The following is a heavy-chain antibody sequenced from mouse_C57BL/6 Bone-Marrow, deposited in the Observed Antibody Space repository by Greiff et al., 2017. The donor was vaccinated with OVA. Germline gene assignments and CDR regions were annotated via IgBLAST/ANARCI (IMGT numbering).Heavy chain of an antibody. CDR2: IRLKSDNYAT. D-gene: IGHD1-1*01. CDR1: GFTFSNYW. J-gene: IGHJ3*01. CDR3: TRGLLWFAY. V-gene: IGHV6-3*01. Sequence: EVQLVESGGGLVQPGGSMKLSCVASGFTFSNYWLNWVRQSPEKGLEWVAQIRLKSDNYATHYAESVKGRFTISRDDSKRSVYLQMNNLRAEDTGIYYCTRGLLWFAYWGQGTLVTVSA.